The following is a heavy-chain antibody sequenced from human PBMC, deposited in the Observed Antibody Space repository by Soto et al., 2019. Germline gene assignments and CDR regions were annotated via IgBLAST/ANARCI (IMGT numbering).Heavy chain of an antibody. CDR1: VYTLNTYY. V-gene: IGHV1-46*02. D-gene: IGHD2-21*02. CDR2: IHPSGGGT. J-gene: IGHJ4*02. Sequence: ASVKVCCKPSVYTLNTYYRHWVRQDPGQALEWMGVIHPSGGGTTYAQKFLGRVTVTRDTSTSTVFMELSSLRSDDTAVYYCARGGHIAVVTASFDYWGQGTLVTVSS. CDR3: ARGGHIAVVTASFDY.